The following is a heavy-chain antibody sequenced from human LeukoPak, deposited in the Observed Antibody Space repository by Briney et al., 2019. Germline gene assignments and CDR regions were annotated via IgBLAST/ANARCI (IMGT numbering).Heavy chain of an antibody. CDR2: MNPNSCNT. CDR1: VYTFTRYE. J-gene: IGHJ6*04. Sequence: ASVTVSYKPSVYTFTRYEFNWVRQATGHGLEWMGWMNPNSCNTGHPQKFQRRVTMTRNTSISIAYIELSSLRSEDTAVYYCARGGVLVLRFLEWLGPFYYYGMDVWGEGTTVTVSS. CDR3: ARGGVLVLRFLEWLGPFYYYGMDV. V-gene: IGHV1-8*01. D-gene: IGHD3-3*01.